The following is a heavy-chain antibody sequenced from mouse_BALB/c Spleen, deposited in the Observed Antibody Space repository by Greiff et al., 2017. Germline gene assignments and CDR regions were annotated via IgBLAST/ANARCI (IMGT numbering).Heavy chain of an antibody. D-gene: IGHD1-1*01. J-gene: IGHJ3*01. Sequence: EVQRVESGGGLVKPGGSLKLSCAASGFTFSSYAMSWVRQSPEKRLEWVAEISSGGSYTYYPDTVTGRFTISRDNAKNTLYLEMSSLRSEDTAMYYCARDYYYGSSYWFAYWGQGTLVTVSA. V-gene: IGHV5-9-4*01. CDR1: GFTFSSYA. CDR2: ISSGGSYT. CDR3: ARDYYYGSSYWFAY.